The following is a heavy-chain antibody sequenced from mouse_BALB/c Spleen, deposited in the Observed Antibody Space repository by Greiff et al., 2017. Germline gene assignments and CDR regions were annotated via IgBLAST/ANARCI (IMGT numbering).Heavy chain of an antibody. J-gene: IGHJ2*01. V-gene: IGHV1-5*01. D-gene: IGHD1-1*01. CDR2: IYPGNSDT. Sequence: VQLQQSGTVLARPAASVKMSCKASGYSFTSYWMHWVKQRPGQGLEWIGAIYPGNSDTSYNQKFKGKAKLTAVTSASTAYMELSSLTNEDSAVYYCAITTVVAKYFDDWGQGTTLTVSS. CDR1: GYSFTSYW. CDR3: AITTVVAKYFDD.